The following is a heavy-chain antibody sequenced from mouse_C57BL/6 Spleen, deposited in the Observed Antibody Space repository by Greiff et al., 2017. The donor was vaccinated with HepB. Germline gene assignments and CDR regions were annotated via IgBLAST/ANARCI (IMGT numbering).Heavy chain of an antibody. CDR3: AREWAYSNRLDY. CDR1: GYTFTSYW. Sequence: VQLQQSGAELAKPGASVKLSCKASGYTFTSYWMHWVKQRPGQGLEWIGYINPSSGYTKYNQKFKDTATLTADKSSSTAYMQLSSLTYEDSAVYYCAREWAYSNRLDYWGQGTTLTVSS. D-gene: IGHD2-5*01. V-gene: IGHV1-7*01. J-gene: IGHJ2*01. CDR2: INPSSGYT.